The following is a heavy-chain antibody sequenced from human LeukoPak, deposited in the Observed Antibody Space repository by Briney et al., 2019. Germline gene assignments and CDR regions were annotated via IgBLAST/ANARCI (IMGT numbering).Heavy chain of an antibody. CDR3: ARGTMVRGATTYYYYGMDV. D-gene: IGHD3-10*01. CDR1: GGTFSSYA. V-gene: IGHV1-69*04. CDR2: IIPILGIA. Sequence: ASVKVSCKASGGTFSSYAISWVRQAPGQGLEWMGRIIPILGIANYAQKFQGRVTITADKSTSTAYMELSSLRSEDTAVYYCARGTMVRGATTYYYYGMDVWGQGTTVTVSS. J-gene: IGHJ6*02.